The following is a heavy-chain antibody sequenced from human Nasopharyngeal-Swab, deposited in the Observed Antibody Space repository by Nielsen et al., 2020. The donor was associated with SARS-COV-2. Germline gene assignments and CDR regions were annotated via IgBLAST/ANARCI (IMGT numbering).Heavy chain of an antibody. V-gene: IGHV3-21*04. CDR1: GFTFSSYS. D-gene: IGHD1-26*01. CDR3: ASINATYSGSYLDY. CDR2: ISGSSSYI. J-gene: IGHJ4*02. Sequence: GESLKISCAASGFTFSSYSMNWVRQAPGKGLEWVSSISGSSSYIYYADSVKGRFTISRHNSKNTLYLQMNSLRAEDTAVYYCASINATYSGSYLDYWGQGTLVTVSS.